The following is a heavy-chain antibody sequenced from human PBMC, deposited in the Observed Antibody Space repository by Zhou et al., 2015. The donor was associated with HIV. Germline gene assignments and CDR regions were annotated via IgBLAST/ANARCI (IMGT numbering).Heavy chain of an antibody. CDR2: INPNSGGT. CDR3: AREPRVSLWYFDL. J-gene: IGHJ2*01. Sequence: QVQLVQSGAEVKKPGASVKVSCKASGYTFTDFNIHWLRQAPGQGLEWMGWINPNSGGTKYAQKFQGRVTMASDTPVTTAFMELSRLGSDDTAVYYCAREPRVSLWYFDLWGRGTLVTVSS. V-gene: IGHV1-2*02. CDR1: GYTFTDFN.